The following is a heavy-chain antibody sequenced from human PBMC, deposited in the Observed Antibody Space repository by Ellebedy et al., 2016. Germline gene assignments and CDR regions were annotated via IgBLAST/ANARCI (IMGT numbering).Heavy chain of an antibody. Sequence: LSLTCXASGLIVSYNSMNWVRQAPGKGLEWISHISGASGTVYYADSVKGRFTMSRDNAKNSLYLQMNSLRAEETAMYFCTRGANYTFDIWGQGTMVTVSS. CDR3: TRGANYTFDI. D-gene: IGHD1-7*01. CDR2: ISGASGTV. J-gene: IGHJ3*02. V-gene: IGHV3-48*04. CDR1: GLIVSYNS.